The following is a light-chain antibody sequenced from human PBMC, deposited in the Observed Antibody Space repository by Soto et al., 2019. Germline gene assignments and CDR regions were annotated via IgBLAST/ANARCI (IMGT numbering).Light chain of an antibody. J-gene: IGKJ2*01. Sequence: EIVLTQSPATLSLSPWERATLTCRASQSVGSNLAWYLQKPGQAPRLLIYDAFNRATGIPDRFSGSGSGTDFTLIISSLEPEDFAVYYCQQRGDWPRTFGQGTKVDIK. V-gene: IGKV3-11*01. CDR3: QQRGDWPRT. CDR2: DAF. CDR1: QSVGSN.